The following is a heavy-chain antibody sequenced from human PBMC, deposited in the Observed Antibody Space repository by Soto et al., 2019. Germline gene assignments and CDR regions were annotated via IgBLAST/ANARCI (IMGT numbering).Heavy chain of an antibody. D-gene: IGHD6-13*01. V-gene: IGHV4-4*02. CDR1: GGSISSSNW. Sequence: SETLSLTCAVSGGSISSSNWWSWVRQPPGKGLEWIGEIYHSGSTNYNPSLKSRVTISVDKSKNQFSLKLSSVTAADTAVYYCAREGSLAAAGTFDYWGQGTLVTVSS. CDR2: IYHSGST. CDR3: AREGSLAAAGTFDY. J-gene: IGHJ4*02.